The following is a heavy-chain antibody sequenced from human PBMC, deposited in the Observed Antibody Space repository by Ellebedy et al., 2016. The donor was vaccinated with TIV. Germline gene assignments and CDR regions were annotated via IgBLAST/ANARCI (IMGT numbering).Heavy chain of an antibody. D-gene: IGHD1-26*01. CDR1: GFTFSSYS. Sequence: PGGSLRLSYAASGFTFSSYSMNWVRQAPGKGLEWVSYISSSSSTIYYADSVKGRFTISKDNAKNSLYLQMNSLRDEETGVYYCWSGSYYRADYWGQGTLVTVSS. V-gene: IGHV3-48*02. CDR3: WSGSYYRADY. J-gene: IGHJ4*02. CDR2: ISSSSSTI.